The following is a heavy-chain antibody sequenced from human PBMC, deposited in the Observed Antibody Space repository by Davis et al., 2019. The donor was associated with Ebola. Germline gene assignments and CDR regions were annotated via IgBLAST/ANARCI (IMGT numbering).Heavy chain of an antibody. CDR1: GDSVSSGG. V-gene: IGHV6-1*01. Sequence: HSQTLSLTCAISGDSVSSGGWNWIRQSPSRGLEWLGRTYYTSKWYNDYAESVRSRITVNADTSKNQLSLQLNSVTPEDTAVYYCARGWLRSKFDYWGRGTLVTVSS. CDR3: ARGWLRSKFDY. CDR2: TYYTSKWYN. J-gene: IGHJ4*02. D-gene: IGHD5-12*01.